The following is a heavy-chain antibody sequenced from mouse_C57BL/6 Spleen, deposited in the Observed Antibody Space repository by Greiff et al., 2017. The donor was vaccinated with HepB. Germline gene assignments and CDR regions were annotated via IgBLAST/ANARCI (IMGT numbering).Heavy chain of an antibody. CDR1: GFSLTSYG. D-gene: IGHD1-1*01. CDR2: IWSGGST. J-gene: IGHJ4*01. V-gene: IGHV2-2*01. Sequence: VQLVESGPGLVQPSQRLSITCTVSGFSLTSYGVHWVRQSPGKGLEWLGVIWSGGSTDYNAAFISRLSISKDNSKSQVFFKMNSLQADDTAIYYCARNYRYGSSLYAMDYWGQGTSVTVSS. CDR3: ARNYRYGSSLYAMDY.